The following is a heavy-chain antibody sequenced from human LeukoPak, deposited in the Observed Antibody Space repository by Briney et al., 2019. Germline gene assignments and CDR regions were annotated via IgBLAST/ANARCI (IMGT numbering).Heavy chain of an antibody. J-gene: IGHJ4*02. CDR3: AKDIGGYSYVADC. CDR1: GFTFDDYA. Sequence: GGSLRLPCAASGFTFDDYAMHWVRQAPGKGLEWVSLISGDGGSTYYADSVKGRFTISRDNSKNSLYLQMNSLRTEDTAFYYCAKDIGGYSYVADCWGQGTLVTVSS. V-gene: IGHV3-43*02. D-gene: IGHD5-18*01. CDR2: ISGDGGST.